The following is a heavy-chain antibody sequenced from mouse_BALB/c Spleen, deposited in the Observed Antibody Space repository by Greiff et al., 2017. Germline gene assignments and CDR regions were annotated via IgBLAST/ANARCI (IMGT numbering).Heavy chain of an antibody. CDR2: ISSGSSTI. D-gene: IGHD2-4*01. CDR1: GFTFSSFG. CDR3: AKGSTMITTGDWYFDV. Sequence: EVHLVESGGGLVQPGGSRKLSCAASGFTFSSFGMHWVRQAPEKGLEWVAYISSGSSTIYYADTVKGRFTISRDNPKNTLFLQMTSLRSEDTAMYYCAKGSTMITTGDWYFDVWGAGTTVTVSS. V-gene: IGHV5-17*02. J-gene: IGHJ1*01.